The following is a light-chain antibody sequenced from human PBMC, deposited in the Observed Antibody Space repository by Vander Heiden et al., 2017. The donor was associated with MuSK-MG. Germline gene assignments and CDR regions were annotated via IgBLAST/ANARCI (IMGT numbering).Light chain of an antibody. Sequence: SSELTQPPSVSVSPGQTASIICSGDKLGDKYACWYQQKPGQSPVLVIYKESKRTSGSHECVSGSNSATTATRTMSGTQAVDDYYYYSQAWNSSTWVFGGGTKRTVL. CDR2: KES. J-gene: IGLJ2*01. V-gene: IGLV3-1*01. CDR3: QAWNSSTWV. CDR1: KLGDKY.